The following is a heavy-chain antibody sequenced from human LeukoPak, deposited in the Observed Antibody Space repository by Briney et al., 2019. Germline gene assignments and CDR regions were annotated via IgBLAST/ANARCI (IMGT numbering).Heavy chain of an antibody. CDR3: EGARAYYFDY. V-gene: IGHV4-59*01. D-gene: IGHD3-16*01. J-gene: IGHJ4*02. CDR1: GGSISSYY. CDR2: IYYTGST. Sequence: SETLSLTCTVSGGSISSYYWSWLRQPPGKGLEWVGYIYYTGSTNYNPSLKSRVTISIETTNTQFSLKLNSVNPADTAVFYCEGARAYYFDYWGQGTLVTVSS.